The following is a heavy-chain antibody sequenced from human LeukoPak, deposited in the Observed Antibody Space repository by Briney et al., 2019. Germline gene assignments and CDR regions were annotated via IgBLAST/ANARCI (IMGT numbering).Heavy chain of an antibody. V-gene: IGHV1-46*01. CDR3: ARSRNKVNYGSGSMAFDI. D-gene: IGHD3-10*01. CDR1: GYTFTSYY. CDR2: INPSGGST. J-gene: IGHJ3*02. Sequence: ASVKVSCKASGYTFTSYYMHWVRQAPGQGLEWMGIINPSGGSTSYAQKFQGRVTMTRDTSTSTVYMELSSLRSEDTAVYYCARSRNKVNYGSGSMAFDIWGQGTMVTVSS.